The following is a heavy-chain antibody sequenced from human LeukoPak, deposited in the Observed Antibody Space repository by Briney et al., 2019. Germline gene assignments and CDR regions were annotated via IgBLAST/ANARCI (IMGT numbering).Heavy chain of an antibody. CDR2: ISYDGSNK. J-gene: IGHJ4*02. D-gene: IGHD3-22*01. CDR1: GFTFSSYA. Sequence: GGSLRLSCAASGFTFSSYAMHWVRQAPGKGLEWVAVISYDGSNKYYADSVKGRFTISRDNAKNSLYLQMNSLRAEDTAVYYCASYYYDSSGYSSGYLDYWGQGTLVTVSS. CDR3: ASYYYDSSGYSSGYLDY. V-gene: IGHV3-30-3*01.